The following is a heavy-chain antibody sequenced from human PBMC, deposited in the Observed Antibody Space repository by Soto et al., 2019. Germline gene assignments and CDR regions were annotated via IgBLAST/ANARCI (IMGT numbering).Heavy chain of an antibody. V-gene: IGHV3-48*02. CDR3: ARGGWDLPPYYYYYGMDV. Sequence: EVQLVESGGGLVQPGGSLRLSCAASGFTFSSYSMNWVRQAPGKGLEWVSYISSSSTIYYADSVKGRFTISRDNAKNSLYLQMNSLRDEDTAVYYCARGGWDLPPYYYYYGMDVWGQGATVTVSS. J-gene: IGHJ6*02. D-gene: IGHD1-26*01. CDR2: ISSSSTI. CDR1: GFTFSSYS.